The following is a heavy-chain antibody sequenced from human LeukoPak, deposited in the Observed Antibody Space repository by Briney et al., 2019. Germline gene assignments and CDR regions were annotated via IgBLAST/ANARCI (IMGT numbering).Heavy chain of an antibody. CDR3: ARGGHYGAVDY. D-gene: IGHD4-17*01. J-gene: IGHJ4*02. CDR2: IYYSGNT. CDR1: GGSISSYY. V-gene: IGHV4-59*01. Sequence: SETLSLTCTVSGGSISSYYWSWIRLPPGKGLEWIGYIYYSGNTNYNPSLKSRVTISADTSKNQLSLKLSSVTAADTAVYYCARGGHYGAVDYWGQGTLVTVSS.